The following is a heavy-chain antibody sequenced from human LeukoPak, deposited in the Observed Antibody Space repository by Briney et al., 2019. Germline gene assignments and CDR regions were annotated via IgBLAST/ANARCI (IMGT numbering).Heavy chain of an antibody. CDR1: GLILRGHA. D-gene: IGHD6-19*01. V-gene: IGHV3-23*01. J-gene: IGHJ4*02. Sequence: HSGGSLTLSCEASGLILRGHAMSSVRQAPGKGLEWVSGIGDSGEIERYADSVKGRFTISRDNFRNTVYLEMRSLRPEDTAVYYSAKGYSSGWTPFDYWGQGTQVTVSS. CDR3: AKGYSSGWTPFDY. CDR2: IGDSGEIE.